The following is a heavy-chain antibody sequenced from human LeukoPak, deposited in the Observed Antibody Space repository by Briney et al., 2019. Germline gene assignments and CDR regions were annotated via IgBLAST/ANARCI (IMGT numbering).Heavy chain of an antibody. D-gene: IGHD1-1*01. CDR1: GFTFSSYV. CDR3: ARAGGPNWPDVNWFGP. V-gene: IGHV3-30*03. J-gene: IGHJ5*02. CDR2: VLYDGTTK. Sequence: GRSLGLSCAASGFTFSSYVMHWVRQAPGTGLEWVADVLYDGTTKHYADSVKGRFTISRDNSKNTLYLQMNSLRHEDTAVYYCARAGGPNWPDVNWFGPWGQGTLVTVSS.